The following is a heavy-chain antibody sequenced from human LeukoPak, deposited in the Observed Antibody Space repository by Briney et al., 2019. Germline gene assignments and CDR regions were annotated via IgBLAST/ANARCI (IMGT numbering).Heavy chain of an antibody. V-gene: IGHV4-4*07. Sequence: SSETLSLTCTVSGGSISSYYWSWIRQPAGKGLEWIGRIYTSGSTNYNPSLKSRVTMSVDTSKNQFSLKLSSVTAADTAVYYCARDTDYGDPYYYYGMDVWGQGTTVTVSS. D-gene: IGHD4-17*01. CDR3: ARDTDYGDPYYYYGMDV. J-gene: IGHJ6*02. CDR2: IYTSGST. CDR1: GGSISSYY.